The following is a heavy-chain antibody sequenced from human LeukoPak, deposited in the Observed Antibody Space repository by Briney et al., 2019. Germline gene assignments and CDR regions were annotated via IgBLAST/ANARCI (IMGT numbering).Heavy chain of an antibody. V-gene: IGHV1-69*04. CDR2: IIPILGIA. Sequence: SVKVSCKASGGTFSSYAISWVRQAPGQGLEWMGRIIPILGIANYAQKFQGRVTITADKSTSTAYIELSSLRSEDTAVYYCASVGIAAAGTSSQDYWGQGTLVTVSS. D-gene: IGHD6-13*01. CDR3: ASVGIAAAGTSSQDY. J-gene: IGHJ4*02. CDR1: GGTFSSYA.